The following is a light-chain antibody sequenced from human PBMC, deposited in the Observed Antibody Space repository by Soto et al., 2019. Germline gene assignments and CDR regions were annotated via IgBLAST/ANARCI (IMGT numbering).Light chain of an antibody. Sequence: QSVLTQAPSASGTPGQRVTISCSGSSSNIGSKTVNWYQQLPGMAPKLLIFNNHQRPSGGPDRFSDSKSGTSASLAISGLQSEAEADYYCAAWDDSLNACVFGTGTKVTVL. CDR3: AAWDDSLNACV. CDR2: NNH. CDR1: SSNIGSKT. V-gene: IGLV1-44*01. J-gene: IGLJ1*01.